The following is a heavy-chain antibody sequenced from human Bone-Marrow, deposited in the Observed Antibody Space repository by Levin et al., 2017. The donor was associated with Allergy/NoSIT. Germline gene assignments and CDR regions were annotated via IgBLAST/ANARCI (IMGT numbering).Heavy chain of an antibody. CDR2: ISSSSSYI. CDR1: GFTFSSYS. J-gene: IGHJ6*03. D-gene: IGHD2-15*01. CDR3: ARDLDIVVVVAGHYYYYYYMDV. Sequence: NPGGSLRLSCAASGFTFSSYSMNWVRQAPGKGLEWVSSISSSSSYIYYADSVKGRFTISRDNAKNSLYLQMNSLRAEDTAVYYCARDLDIVVVVAGHYYYYYYMDVWGKGTTVTVSS. V-gene: IGHV3-21*01.